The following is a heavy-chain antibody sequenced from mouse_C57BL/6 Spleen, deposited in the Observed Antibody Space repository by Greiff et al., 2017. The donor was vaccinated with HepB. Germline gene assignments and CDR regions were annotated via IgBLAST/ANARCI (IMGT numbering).Heavy chain of an antibody. CDR2: IYPGSGST. CDR3: AREERYYDYDENYLDY. Sequence: VQLQQSGAELVKPGASVKMSCKASGYTFTSYWITWVKQRPGQGLEWIGDIYPGSGSTNYNEKFKSKATLTVDTSSSTAYMQLSSLTSEDSAVYYCAREERYYDYDENYLDYWGQGTSVTVSS. V-gene: IGHV1-55*01. D-gene: IGHD2-4*01. CDR1: GYTFTSYW. J-gene: IGHJ4*01.